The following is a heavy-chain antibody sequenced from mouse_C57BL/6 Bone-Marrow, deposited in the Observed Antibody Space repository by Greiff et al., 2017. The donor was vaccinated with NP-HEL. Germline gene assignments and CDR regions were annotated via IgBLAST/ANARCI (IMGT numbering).Heavy chain of an antibody. J-gene: IGHJ3*01. CDR2: IYPSDSET. V-gene: IGHV1-61*01. CDR1: GYTFTSYW. CDR3: ARHYDGYYEAWFAY. Sequence: VQLQQPGAELVRPGSSVKLSCKASGYTFTSYWMDWVKQRPGQGLEWIGNIYPSDSETHYNQKFKDKATLTVDKSSSTAYMQLSSLTSEDSAVYYCARHYDGYYEAWFAYWGQGTLVTVSA. D-gene: IGHD2-3*01.